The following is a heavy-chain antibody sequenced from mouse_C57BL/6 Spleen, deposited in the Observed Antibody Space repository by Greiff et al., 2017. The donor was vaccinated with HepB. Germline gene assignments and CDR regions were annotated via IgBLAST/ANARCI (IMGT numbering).Heavy chain of an antibody. V-gene: IGHV5-9-1*02. CDR2: ISSGGDYI. CDR3: TRGGLLRYYFDY. J-gene: IGHJ2*01. CDR1: GFTFSSYA. Sequence: EVQGVESGEGLVKPGGSLKLSCAASGFTFSSYAMSWVRQTPEKRLEWVAYISSGGDYIYYADTVKGRFTISRDNARNTLYLQMSSLKSEDTAMYYCTRGGLLRYYFDYWGQGTTLTVSS. D-gene: IGHD1-1*01.